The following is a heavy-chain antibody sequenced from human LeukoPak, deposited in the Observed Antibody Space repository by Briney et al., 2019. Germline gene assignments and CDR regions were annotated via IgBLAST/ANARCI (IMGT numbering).Heavy chain of an antibody. CDR3: VKDLSGRYSFDY. Sequence: GGSLRLSCSASGFTFSSYAVHWVRQAPGEGLEFVSAISPNGDSTYYADSVKGRFTISRDNSKNTLYLQMSSLRAEDTAVYYCVKDLSGRYSFDYWGQGTLVTVSS. CDR1: GFTFSSYA. J-gene: IGHJ4*02. D-gene: IGHD1-26*01. V-gene: IGHV3-64D*06. CDR2: ISPNGDST.